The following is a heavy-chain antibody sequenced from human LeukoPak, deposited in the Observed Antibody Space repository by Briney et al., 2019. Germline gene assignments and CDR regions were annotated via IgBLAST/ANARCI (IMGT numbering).Heavy chain of an antibody. CDR2: IIPIFGTA. V-gene: IGHV1-69*13. CDR3: ARVGSYYDSSGYYDY. J-gene: IGHJ4*02. Sequence: SVKVSCKASGGTFSSYAISWVRQAPGQGLEWMGGIIPIFGTANYAQKFQGRVTITADESTSTAYMELSSLRSEDTAVYYCARVGSYYDSSGYYDYWGQGTLVTVSP. CDR1: GGTFSSYA. D-gene: IGHD3-22*01.